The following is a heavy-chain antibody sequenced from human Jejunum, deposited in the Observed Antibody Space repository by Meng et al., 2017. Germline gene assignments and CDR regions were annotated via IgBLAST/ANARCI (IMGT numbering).Heavy chain of an antibody. CDR3: ARGHWALDS. CDR1: GITFSDFY. V-gene: IGHV3-11*01. J-gene: IGHJ4*02. Sequence: QVHLVASGGGPGKPGGSLRRSCAASGITFSDFYTSWVRQAPGKGLEWVSYINPSDTTTDYADSVKGRFTISRDHAKKSMYLQMNSLRVEDTAVYYCARGHWALDSWGQGTLVTVSS. D-gene: IGHD7-27*01. CDR2: INPSDTTT.